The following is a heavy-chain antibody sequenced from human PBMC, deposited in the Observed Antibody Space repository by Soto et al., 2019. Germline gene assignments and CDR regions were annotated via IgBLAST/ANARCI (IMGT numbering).Heavy chain of an antibody. CDR2: ISYNGDDT. Sequence: EVQLVESGGVVIQPGGSLRLSCAASGFTFHTHTMYWVRQAPGKGLEWVSLISYNGDDTYYADSVKGRFTISRDNTKNSMYVQMNGTRIEDTAVYYCENDRDARKYYYNGVDVWGQGTTVTVSS. CDR3: ENDRDARKYYYNGVDV. CDR1: GFTFHTHT. V-gene: IGHV3-43*01. J-gene: IGHJ6*02.